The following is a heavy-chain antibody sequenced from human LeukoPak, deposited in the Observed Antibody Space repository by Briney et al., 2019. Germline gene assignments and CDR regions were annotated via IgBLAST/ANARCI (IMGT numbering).Heavy chain of an antibody. J-gene: IGHJ6*03. Sequence: GGSLTLSCAPSGFTFTDYSMNWVRQAPGKGLEWVAHISTVSTYTHYTDSVKGRFTISRDNRKNLLYLQMSSLGAEDMAVYYCARDGSGFYHYYYMDVWGKGTTVTVSS. V-gene: IGHV3-21*01. CDR1: GFTFTDYS. CDR2: ISTVSTYT. CDR3: ARDGSGFYHYYYMDV. D-gene: IGHD6-25*01.